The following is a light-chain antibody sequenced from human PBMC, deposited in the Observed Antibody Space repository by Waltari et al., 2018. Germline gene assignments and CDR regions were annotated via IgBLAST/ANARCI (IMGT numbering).Light chain of an antibody. CDR3: SSYRGSFTLV. CDR2: DVT. J-gene: IGLJ3*02. Sequence: QSALTQPASVSGSPGQSSTIPCTGTSSGVGAYDYVYWYQQHPGNTPKLMIYDVTKRPSGVSNRFSGSKSGNTASLTISGLQAEDEADYYCSSYRGSFTLVFGGGTKVTVL. CDR1: SSGVGAYDY. V-gene: IGLV2-14*03.